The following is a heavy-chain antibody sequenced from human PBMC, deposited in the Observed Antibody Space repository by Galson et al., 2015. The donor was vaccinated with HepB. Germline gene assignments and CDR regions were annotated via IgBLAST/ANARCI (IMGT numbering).Heavy chain of an antibody. V-gene: IGHV3-30-3*01. CDR2: ISYDGSNK. CDR3: TTDRPSGREQQLVELS. Sequence: SLRLSCAASGFTFSSYAMHWVRQAPGKGLEWVAVISYDGSNKYYADSVKGRFTISRDNFKNTLYLQMNSLKTEDTAVYYCTTDRPSGREQQLVELSWGQGTLVTVSS. J-gene: IGHJ4*02. CDR1: GFTFSSYA. D-gene: IGHD6-13*01.